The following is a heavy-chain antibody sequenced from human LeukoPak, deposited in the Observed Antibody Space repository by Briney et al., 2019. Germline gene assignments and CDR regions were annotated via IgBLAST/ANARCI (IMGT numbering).Heavy chain of an antibody. J-gene: IGHJ4*02. Sequence: PGGSLRLSCATSGFTFSSYWMSWVRQAPGKGLEWVANIKQDGSEKYYVDSMKGRFTISRDNAKNSLYLQMNSLRAEDTAVYYCARDLNYYDSSGDFDYWGQGTLVTVSS. CDR1: GFTFSSYW. D-gene: IGHD3-22*01. CDR2: IKQDGSEK. CDR3: ARDLNYYDSSGDFDY. V-gene: IGHV3-7*01.